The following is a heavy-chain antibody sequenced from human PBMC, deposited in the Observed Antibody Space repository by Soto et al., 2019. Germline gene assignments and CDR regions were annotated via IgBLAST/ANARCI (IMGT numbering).Heavy chain of an antibody. CDR2: ISSASGTI. CDR3: AKDEFYAFGI. D-gene: IGHD3-10*01. V-gene: IGHV3-48*01. Sequence: EVQLVESGGGLVQPGGSLRLSCAASGFNFNAYSMNWVRQPPGKGLEWVSYISSASGTIDYADSVKGRFTISRDNAQNSLYLQMNSLRAEDTAVYYCAKDEFYAFGIWGRGTMVTVSS. J-gene: IGHJ3*02. CDR1: GFNFNAYS.